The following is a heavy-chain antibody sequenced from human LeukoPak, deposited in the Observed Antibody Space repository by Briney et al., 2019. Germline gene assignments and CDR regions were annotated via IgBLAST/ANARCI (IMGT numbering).Heavy chain of an antibody. Sequence: GASVTVSCTASGYTFTSYGISWVRQAPGQGLEWMGWISAYNGNTNYAQKLQGRVTMTTDTSTSTAYMELRSLRSDDTAVYYCARAFGYSYGRDANYYYYMDVWGKGTTVTVSS. V-gene: IGHV1-18*01. CDR2: ISAYNGNT. CDR1: GYTFTSYG. J-gene: IGHJ6*03. D-gene: IGHD5-18*01. CDR3: ARAFGYSYGRDANYYYYMDV.